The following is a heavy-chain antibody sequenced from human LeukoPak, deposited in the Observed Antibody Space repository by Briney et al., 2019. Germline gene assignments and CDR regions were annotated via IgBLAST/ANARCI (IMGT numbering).Heavy chain of an antibody. CDR2: ISAYNGNT. D-gene: IGHD3-9*01. CDR3: ATGKIPLRYFDWLPHDY. J-gene: IGHJ4*02. V-gene: IGHV1-18*04. CDR1: GYTFTSYG. Sequence: ASVKVSCKASGYTFTSYGISWVRQAPGQGLEWMGWISAYNGNTNYAQKLQGRVTMTTDTSTSTAYMELRSLRSDDTAVYYCATGKIPLRYFDWLPHDYWGQGTLDTVSS.